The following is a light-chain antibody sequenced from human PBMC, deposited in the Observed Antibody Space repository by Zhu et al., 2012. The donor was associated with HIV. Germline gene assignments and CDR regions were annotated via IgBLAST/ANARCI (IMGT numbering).Light chain of an antibody. CDR3: QQYGGTPQT. CDR1: QSVYNNY. J-gene: IGKJ4*01. V-gene: IGKV3-20*01. Sequence: EIVLTQSPGTLSLSPGERATLSCRASQSVYNNYLAWYQQKPGQAPRLLIYGASSRATGVPDRFSGSASGTDFTLTISRLEPEDFVMYYCQQYGGTPQTFGGGTRV. CDR2: GAS.